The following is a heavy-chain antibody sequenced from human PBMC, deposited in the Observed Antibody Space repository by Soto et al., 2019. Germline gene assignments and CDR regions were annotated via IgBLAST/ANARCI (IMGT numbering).Heavy chain of an antibody. CDR1: GVTIISYV. CDR3: ARADFAYYGMDV. CDR2: IYYSGST. V-gene: IGHV4-59*01. Sequence: SETLSVSCTVSGVTIISYVWSWIRQPPGKGLEWIGYIYYSGSTNYNPSLKSRVTISVDTSKNQFSLKLSSVTAADTAVYYCARADFAYYGMDVWGQGNTVTVSS. J-gene: IGHJ6*02. D-gene: IGHD2-21*02.